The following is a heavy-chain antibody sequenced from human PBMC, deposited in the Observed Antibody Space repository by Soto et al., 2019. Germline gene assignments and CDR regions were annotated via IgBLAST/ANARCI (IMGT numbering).Heavy chain of an antibody. CDR1: GNTFASYG. J-gene: IGHJ4*02. Sequence: ASVKVSCKASGNTFASYGISWGRQAPGQGLEWMGWISAYNGNTNYAQKLQGRVTMTTDTSTSTAYMELRSLRSDDTAVYYCATLGIAVAGPRGPDYYYDYWGQGTLVTVSS. D-gene: IGHD6-19*01. V-gene: IGHV1-18*01. CDR2: ISAYNGNT. CDR3: ATLGIAVAGPRGPDYYYDY.